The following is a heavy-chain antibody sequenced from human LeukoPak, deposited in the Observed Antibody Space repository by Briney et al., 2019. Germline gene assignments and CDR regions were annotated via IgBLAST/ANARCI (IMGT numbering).Heavy chain of an antibody. V-gene: IGHV3-30-3*01. J-gene: IGHJ4*02. CDR3: ARDPVPATARHFDY. D-gene: IGHD1-1*01. CDR1: GFTFSSYA. Sequence: GGSLRLSCAASGFTFSSYALHWVRQAPGKGLEWVAVTSSDGNIKYYADSVKSRFTISRDNTKNTLYLQMNSLRGEDTGVYYCARDPVPATARHFDYWGQGTLVTVSS. CDR2: TSSDGNIK.